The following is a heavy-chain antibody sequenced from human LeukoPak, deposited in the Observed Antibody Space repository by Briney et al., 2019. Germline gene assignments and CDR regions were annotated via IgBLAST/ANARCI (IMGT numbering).Heavy chain of an antibody. J-gene: IGHJ2*01. CDR1: GFMFDDHA. V-gene: IGHV3-9*01. CDR2: IGWNTGSF. CDR3: ARARSRSVRGTIPGWAWNLDL. D-gene: IGHD3-10*01. Sequence: PGRSLRLSCAAYGFMFDDHAMHWVRQAPGKGLEWFSGIGWNTGSFDYVDSVKGRFTVSRDNVKKSLYLQMNSLTSEDTALYYCARARSRSVRGTIPGWAWNLDLWGRGTLVTVSS.